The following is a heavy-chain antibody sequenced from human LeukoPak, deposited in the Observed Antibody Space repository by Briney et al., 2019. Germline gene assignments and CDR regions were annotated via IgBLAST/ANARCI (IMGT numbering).Heavy chain of an antibody. CDR3: AKDIGYSSSVIDY. CDR2: ISWNSGSI. V-gene: IGHV3-9*01. J-gene: IGHJ4*02. CDR1: GLTFDDYA. Sequence: GGSLRLSCAASGLTFDDYAMHWVRQAPGKGLEWVSGISWNSGSIGYADSVKGRFTISRDNAKNSLYLQMNSLRAEDTALYYCAKDIGYSSSVIDYWGQGTLVTVSS. D-gene: IGHD6-6*01.